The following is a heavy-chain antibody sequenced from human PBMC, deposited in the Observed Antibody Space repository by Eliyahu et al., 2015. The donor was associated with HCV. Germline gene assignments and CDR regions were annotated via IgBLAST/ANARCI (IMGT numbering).Heavy chain of an antibody. Sequence: QVQLVQSGAEVKKPGASVKVSCKASGYTFTSYGISWVRQAPGQGLEWMGWISAYNGNTNYAQKLQGRVTMTTDTSTSTAYMELRSLRSDDTAVYYCARVGRFLEWLLFDYYYGMDVWGQGTTVTVSS. J-gene: IGHJ6*02. V-gene: IGHV1-18*01. CDR1: GYTFTSYG. D-gene: IGHD3-3*01. CDR3: ARVGRFLEWLLFDYYYGMDV. CDR2: ISAYNGNT.